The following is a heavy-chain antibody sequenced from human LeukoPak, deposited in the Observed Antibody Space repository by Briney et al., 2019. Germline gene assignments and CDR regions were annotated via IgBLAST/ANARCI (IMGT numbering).Heavy chain of an antibody. CDR2: ICANDGNT. D-gene: IGHD2-15*01. CDR3: AKGSGSSCYSPCDY. J-gene: IGHJ4*02. V-gene: IGHV3-23*01. Sequence: PGGSLRLSCAASGLTFRNYAVSWVRQAPGKGLEWVSVICANDGNTYYADAVKGRFTISRDNSKDTLYLQIDSLRAEDTAVYYCAKGSGSSCYSPCDYWGQGILVTVSS. CDR1: GLTFRNYA.